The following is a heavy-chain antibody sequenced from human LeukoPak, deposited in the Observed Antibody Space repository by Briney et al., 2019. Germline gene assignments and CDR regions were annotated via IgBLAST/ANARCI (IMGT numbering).Heavy chain of an antibody. D-gene: IGHD3-10*01. V-gene: IGHV4-59*08. CDR3: ARSSAGEWTYYYYYMDV. J-gene: IGHJ6*03. CDR2: IYYSGST. CDR1: GGSISSYY. Sequence: PSGTLSLTCTVSGGSISSYYWSWIRQPPGKGLEWIGYIYYSGSTNYNPSLKSRVTISVDTSKNQFSLKLSSVTAAGTAVYYCARSSAGEWTYYYYYMDVWGKGTTITVSS.